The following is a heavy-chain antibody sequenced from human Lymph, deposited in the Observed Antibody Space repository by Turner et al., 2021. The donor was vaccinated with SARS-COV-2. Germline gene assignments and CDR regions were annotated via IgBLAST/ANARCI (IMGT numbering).Heavy chain of an antibody. CDR3: ARGIYDSGGYLSYYFDY. D-gene: IGHD3-22*01. CDR1: GLPFSSYG. Sequence: QVQLVESGGGVVQPGRSLRPSGAASGLPFSSYGMHWVRQAPGKGLEWVAFIWYDGSNKYYADSVKGRFTISRDNSKNTLYLQMNSLRAEDTAVYYCARGIYDSGGYLSYYFDYWGQGTLVTVSS. CDR2: IWYDGSNK. V-gene: IGHV3-33*01. J-gene: IGHJ4*02.